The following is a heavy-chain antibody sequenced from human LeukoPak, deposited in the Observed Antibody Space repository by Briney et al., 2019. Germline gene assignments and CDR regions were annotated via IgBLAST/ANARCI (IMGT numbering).Heavy chain of an antibody. CDR3: ARDAVRLRGDFDY. V-gene: IGHV3-21*01. CDR1: GFTFSSDS. Sequence: PGGSLRLSCAASGFTFSSDSMSWVRQAPGKGLEWVSSISSSSSYIYYADSVKGRFTISRDNAKNSLCLQMNSLRAEDTAVYYCARDAVRLRGDFDYWGQGTLITVSS. D-gene: IGHD5-12*01. J-gene: IGHJ4*02. CDR2: ISSSSSYI.